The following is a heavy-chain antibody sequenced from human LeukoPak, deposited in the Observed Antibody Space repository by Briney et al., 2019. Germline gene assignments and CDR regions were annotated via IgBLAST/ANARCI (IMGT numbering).Heavy chain of an antibody. CDR2: ISRSGSYI. V-gene: IGHV3-21*01. CDR1: GITFSSYS. Sequence: GGSLRLSCAASGITFSSYSMNWVRQAPGKGLEWVSSISRSGSYIYYADSVKGRFTISRDNAKNSLYMQMNSLRAEDTAVYDCARVVSLISLDQWGQGTLVTVSS. J-gene: IGHJ4*02. D-gene: IGHD1/OR15-1a*01. CDR3: ARVVSLISLDQ.